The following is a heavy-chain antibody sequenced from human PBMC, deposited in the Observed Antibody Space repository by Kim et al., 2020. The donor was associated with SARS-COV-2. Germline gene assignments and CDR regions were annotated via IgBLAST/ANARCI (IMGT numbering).Heavy chain of an antibody. J-gene: IGHJ4*02. V-gene: IGHV4-38-2*02. CDR3: ARAGHIVATAYFDN. Sequence: SETLSLTCTVSGYSISSGYYWGWIRQPPGKWLEWIGSIYHSGSTNYNPSLKSRVTISVDTSKNQFSLKLSSVTAADTAVYYCARAGHIVATAYFDNWGQGTLVTVSS. CDR2: IYHSGST. CDR1: GYSISSGYY. D-gene: IGHD5-12*01.